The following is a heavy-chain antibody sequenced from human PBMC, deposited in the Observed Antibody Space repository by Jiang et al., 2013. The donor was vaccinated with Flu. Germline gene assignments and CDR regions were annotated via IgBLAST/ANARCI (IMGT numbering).Heavy chain of an antibody. CDR1: CLHQQGWISP. CDR3: ARMLWDFLTGPVDYDYGMDV. CDR2: ISHRGTT. Sequence: KPSPDPVPHLRCLWCLHQQGWISPGDWVRQPPGKGLEWIGSISHRGTTNYNPSLQSRVSISVDTSKNQFFLELNSLTAADTAVYYCARMLWDFLTGPVDYDYGMDVWGQGTTVTVSS. J-gene: IGHJ6*02. D-gene: IGHD3-9*01. V-gene: IGHV4-30-4*07.